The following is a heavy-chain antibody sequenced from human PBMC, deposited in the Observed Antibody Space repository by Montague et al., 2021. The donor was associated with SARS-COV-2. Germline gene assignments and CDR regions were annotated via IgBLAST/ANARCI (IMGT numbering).Heavy chain of an antibody. CDR2: NKPDVTSP. Sequence: SLRLSCAASGFTVRSYWLHLVRQVPGRGPLWVSRNKPDVTSPNYSSSXXVLFTISRYNPKNTLSLQMNNLRAEDTGVSYCVRPLWFGDSDYFSESWGQGTLVTVSA. J-gene: IGHJ5*02. CDR1: GFTVRSYW. D-gene: IGHD3-10*01. V-gene: IGHV3-74*01. CDR3: VRPLWFGDSDYFSES.